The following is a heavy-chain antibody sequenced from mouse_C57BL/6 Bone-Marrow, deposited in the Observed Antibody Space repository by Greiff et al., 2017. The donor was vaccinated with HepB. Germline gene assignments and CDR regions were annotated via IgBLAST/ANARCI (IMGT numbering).Heavy chain of an antibody. CDR1: GYTFTSYW. V-gene: IGHV1-55*01. Sequence: QVQLKQPGAELVKPGASVKMSCKASGYTFTSYWITWVKQRPGQGLEWIGDIYPGSGSTNYNEKFKSKATLTVDTSSSTAYMQLSSLTSEDSAVYYCARRRYYYARGGYFDVWGTGTTVTVSS. CDR2: IYPGSGST. J-gene: IGHJ1*03. D-gene: IGHD1-1*01. CDR3: ARRRYYYARGGYFDV.